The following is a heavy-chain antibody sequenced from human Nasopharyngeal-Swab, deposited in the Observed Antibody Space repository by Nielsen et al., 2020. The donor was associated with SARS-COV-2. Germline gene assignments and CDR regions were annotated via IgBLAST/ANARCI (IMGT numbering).Heavy chain of an antibody. V-gene: IGHV1-3*01. CDR1: GYTFTSYA. CDR2: INAGNGNT. Sequence: ASVKVSCKASGYTFTSYAMHWVRQAPGQRLEWMGWINAGNGNTKYSQKFQGRVTITRDTSASTAYMELSSLRSEDTVVYYCARVGSSGWWGALPLRPYYYMDVWGKGTTVTVSS. J-gene: IGHJ6*03. D-gene: IGHD6-19*01. CDR3: ARVGSSGWWGALPLRPYYYMDV.